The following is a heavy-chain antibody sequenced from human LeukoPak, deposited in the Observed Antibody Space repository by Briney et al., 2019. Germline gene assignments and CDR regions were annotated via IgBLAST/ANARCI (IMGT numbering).Heavy chain of an antibody. Sequence: PSETLSLTCTVSGGSISSSSYYWGWIRQPPGKGLEWIGSIYYSGSTYYNPSLKSRVTISVDTSKNQFSLKLSSVTAADTAVYYCARVGIAAALYFQHWGQGTLVTVSS. D-gene: IGHD6-13*01. V-gene: IGHV4-39*07. CDR3: ARVGIAAALYFQH. CDR1: GGSISSSSYY. J-gene: IGHJ1*01. CDR2: IYYSGST.